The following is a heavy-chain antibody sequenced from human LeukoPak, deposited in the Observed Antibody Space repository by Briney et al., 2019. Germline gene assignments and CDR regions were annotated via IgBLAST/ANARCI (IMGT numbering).Heavy chain of an antibody. V-gene: IGHV3-23*01. CDR2: MSGTGYHT. CDR3: AKGAAIDH. CDR1: GFDFNNYA. J-gene: IGHJ4*02. Sequence: GALRLSCAASGFDFNNYAMRWGRQGPGKRVEWGSAMSGTGYHTYYADSDKTYYADSVKGRFTISRDNSKSTLYLHMNNLRLEDTAIYYCAKGAAIDHWGQGTLVTVSS.